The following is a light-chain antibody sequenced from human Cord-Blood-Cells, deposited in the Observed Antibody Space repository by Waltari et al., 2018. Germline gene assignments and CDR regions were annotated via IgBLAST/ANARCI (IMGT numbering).Light chain of an antibody. V-gene: IGKV1-33*01. J-gene: IGKJ4*01. CDR2: DAS. CDR3: QQYDNLLPLT. CDR1: QDISNY. Sequence: DIQMTQSPSSLSASAGDRVTITCQASQDISNYLNWYQQKPGKAPKLLIYDASNLETGVPSRFSGSGSGTDFTFTISSLQPEDIATYYCQQYDNLLPLTFGGGTKVEIK.